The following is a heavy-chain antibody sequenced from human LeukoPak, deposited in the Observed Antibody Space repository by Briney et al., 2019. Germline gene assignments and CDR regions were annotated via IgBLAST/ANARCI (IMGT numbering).Heavy chain of an antibody. V-gene: IGHV3-74*01. CDR2: INSDGSST. D-gene: IGHD5-24*01. CDR1: GFTIISYA. Sequence: PGGSLSLSCAASGFTIISYAMTWVRQAPGKGLVWVSLINSDGSSTSDADSARRRFTISRDNAKNTLYLQMNSLRAEDTAVYYCARGGVRDGDKEAFDIWGQGTMVTVSS. J-gene: IGHJ3*02. CDR3: ARGGVRDGDKEAFDI.